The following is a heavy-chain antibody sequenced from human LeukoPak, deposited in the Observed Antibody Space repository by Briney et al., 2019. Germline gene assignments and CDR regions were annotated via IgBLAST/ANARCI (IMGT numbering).Heavy chain of an antibody. V-gene: IGHV3-21*01. D-gene: IGHD3-16*01. CDR3: ASAVGGVMDY. CDR1: GFTFSTSA. Sequence: GGSLRLSCAASGFTFSTSAMNWVRQAPGKGLEWVSSISGGSSYIYYADSVRGRFTISRDNAEDSLYLQMNSLRAEDTAVYYCASAVGGVMDYWGQGTLVTVSS. CDR2: ISGGSSYI. J-gene: IGHJ4*02.